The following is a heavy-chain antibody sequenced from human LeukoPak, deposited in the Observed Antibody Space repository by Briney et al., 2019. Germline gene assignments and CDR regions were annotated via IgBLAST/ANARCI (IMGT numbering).Heavy chain of an antibody. CDR3: ARDMHYDILTGYSYYYGLDV. V-gene: IGHV3-21*01. CDR2: ISSSSYI. Sequence: PGRSLRLSCAASGFTFSSYSMNWVRQAPGKGLECVSSISSSSYIYYSNSVKGRFTISRDNDKNSLYLEMNSLRAEDTAVYYCARDMHYDILTGYSYYYGLDVWGQGTTVTGTS. D-gene: IGHD3-9*01. J-gene: IGHJ6*02. CDR1: GFTFSSYS.